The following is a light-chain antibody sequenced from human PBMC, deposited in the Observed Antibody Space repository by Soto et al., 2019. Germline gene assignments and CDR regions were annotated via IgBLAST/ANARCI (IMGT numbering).Light chain of an antibody. CDR2: RSN. CDR3: AAWDDNLNGVI. V-gene: IGLV1-44*01. CDR1: GSNIGSNA. J-gene: IGLJ2*01. Sequence: QSVLTQPPSASGTPGQRVTFSCSGSGSNIGSNAVNWYQQLPGTAPKLLIYRSNQRPSGVPDRFSGSKSGTSASLAISGLQPEDEADYYCAAWDDNLNGVIFGGGTKLTVL.